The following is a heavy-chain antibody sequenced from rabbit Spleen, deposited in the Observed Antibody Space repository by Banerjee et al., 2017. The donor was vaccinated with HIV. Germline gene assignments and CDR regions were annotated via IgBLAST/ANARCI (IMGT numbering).Heavy chain of an antibody. V-gene: IGHV1S7*01. CDR2: IDPVFGIT. CDR3: ARDGAGGSYFAL. D-gene: IGHD8-1*01. J-gene: IGHJ4*01. CDR1: GFTLSNYY. Sequence: GLVQPGGSLKLSCKASGFTLSNYYMNWVRQAPGKGLEWIGYIDPVFGITYYANWVNGRFSISRENAQNTVFLQMTSLTAADTATYFCARDGAGGSYFALWGQGTLVTVS.